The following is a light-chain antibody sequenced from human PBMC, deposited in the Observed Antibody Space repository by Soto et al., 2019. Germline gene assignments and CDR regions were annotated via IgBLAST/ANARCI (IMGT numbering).Light chain of an antibody. Sequence: QSALTQPASVSGSPGQSITISCTGTSSDVGSYNLVSWYQQHPGKAPKLMIYEVSKRPSGVSNRFSGSKSGNTASLTISRLQAEDEADYYCCSYADGRTWVLGGGTKVTVL. CDR1: SSDVGSYNL. J-gene: IGLJ3*02. V-gene: IGLV2-23*02. CDR2: EVS. CDR3: CSYADGRTWV.